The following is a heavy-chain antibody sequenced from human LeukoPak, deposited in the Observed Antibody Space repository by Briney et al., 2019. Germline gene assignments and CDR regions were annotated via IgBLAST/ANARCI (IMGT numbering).Heavy chain of an antibody. CDR2: INHSGST. Sequence: SETLSLTCAVYGGSFSGYYWSWIRQPPGKGLEWIGEINHSGSTNYNPSLKSRVTISVDTSKNQFSLKLSSVTAADTAVYYCARAKGYSYGLRFDPWGRGTLVTVSS. J-gene: IGHJ5*02. D-gene: IGHD5-18*01. V-gene: IGHV4-34*01. CDR3: ARAKGYSYGLRFDP. CDR1: GGSFSGYY.